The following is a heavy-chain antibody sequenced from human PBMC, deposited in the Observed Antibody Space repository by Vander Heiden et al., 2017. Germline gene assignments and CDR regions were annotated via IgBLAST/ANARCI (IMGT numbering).Heavy chain of an antibody. CDR3: ARGGPLLVRYFFDY. CDR1: GFTFSSYG. J-gene: IGHJ4*02. D-gene: IGHD3-9*01. V-gene: IGHV3-30*03. CDR2: ISYDGSNK. Sequence: QVQLVESGGGVVQPGRSLRLSCAAPGFTFSSYGMHWVRQAPGKGLEWVAVISYDGSNKYYADSVKGRFTISRDNSKNTLYLQMNSLRAEDTAVYYCARGGPLLVRYFFDYWGQGTLVTVSS.